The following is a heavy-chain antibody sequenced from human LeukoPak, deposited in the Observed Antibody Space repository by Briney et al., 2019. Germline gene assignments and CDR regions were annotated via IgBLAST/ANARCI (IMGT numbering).Heavy chain of an antibody. Sequence: SETLSLTCTVSGGSISSSSYYWGWIRQPPGKELEWIGSIYYSGSTYYNPSLKSRVTISVDTSKNQFSLKLSSVTAADTAVYYCAREYSSGWYQDYWGQGTLVTVSS. V-gene: IGHV4-39*02. D-gene: IGHD6-19*01. J-gene: IGHJ4*02. CDR3: AREYSSGWYQDY. CDR1: GGSISSSSYY. CDR2: IYYSGST.